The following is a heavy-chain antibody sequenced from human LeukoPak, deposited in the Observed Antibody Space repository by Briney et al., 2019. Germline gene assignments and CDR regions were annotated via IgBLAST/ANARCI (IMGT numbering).Heavy chain of an antibody. CDR1: GFPFSTYG. V-gene: IGHV3-48*01. CDR3: ARGGAARPDY. Sequence: GSLRLSCAASGFPFSTYGMNWVRQAPGKGLEWVSYINLNSRTIDYADSVRGRFTISRDNAKSSLYLQMNSLRAEDTAVYYCARGGAARPDYWGQGTLVTVFS. J-gene: IGHJ4*02. D-gene: IGHD6-6*01. CDR2: INLNSRTI.